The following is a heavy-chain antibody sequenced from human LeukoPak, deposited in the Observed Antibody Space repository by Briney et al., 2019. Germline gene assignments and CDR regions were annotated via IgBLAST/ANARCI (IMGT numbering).Heavy chain of an antibody. CDR2: IYPGDSDT. D-gene: IGHD1-26*01. J-gene: IGHJ4*02. Sequence: GESLKISCKGSGYSFTSYWIGWVRQMPGKGLEWVGIIYPGDSDTRYNPFFQGQVTISADKSISTAYLQWSSLKASDTAMYYRARRAGEWELLDYWGQGTLVTVSS. V-gene: IGHV5-51*01. CDR3: ARRAGEWELLDY. CDR1: GYSFTSYW.